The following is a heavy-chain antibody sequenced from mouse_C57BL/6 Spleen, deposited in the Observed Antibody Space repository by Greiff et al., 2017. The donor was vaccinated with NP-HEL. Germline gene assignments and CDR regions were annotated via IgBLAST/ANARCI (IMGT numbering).Heavy chain of an antibody. J-gene: IGHJ4*01. CDR1: GFTFSDYY. CDR2: ISNGGGST. Sequence: EVKVVESGGGLVQPGGSLKLSCAASGFTFSDYYMYWVRQTPEKRLEWVAYISNGGGSTYYPDTVKGRFTISRDNAKNTLYLQMSRLKSEDTAMYYCARQYGNYEYYAMDYWGQGTSVTVSS. CDR3: ARQYGNYEYYAMDY. D-gene: IGHD2-10*02. V-gene: IGHV5-12*01.